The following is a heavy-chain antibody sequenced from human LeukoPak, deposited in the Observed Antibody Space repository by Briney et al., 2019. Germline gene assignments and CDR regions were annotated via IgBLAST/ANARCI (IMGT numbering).Heavy chain of an antibody. D-gene: IGHD6-6*01. CDR2: ISSSSSYI. CDR3: ARPERSSSLTYDAFDI. V-gene: IGHV3-21*01. CDR1: GFTFSSYR. Sequence: GGSLRLSCAASGFTFSSYRMNGLRHAPGKGLEWVSSISSSSSYIYYADSVKGRFTISRDNAKNSLYLQMNSLRAEDTAVYYCARPERSSSLTYDAFDIWGQGTMVTVSS. J-gene: IGHJ3*02.